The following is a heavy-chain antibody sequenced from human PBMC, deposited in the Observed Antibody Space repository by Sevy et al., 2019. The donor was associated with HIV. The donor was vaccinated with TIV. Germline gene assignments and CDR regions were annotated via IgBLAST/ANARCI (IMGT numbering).Heavy chain of an antibody. Sequence: ASVKVSCKASGYTFTDYFMHWVRQAPGQGLEWMGGINPNSGKTKYEQKFQGRVTVTRDTSIRTAYMELSSLRFDDTAVYYCASPGGYRYGSLLDNWGQGTLVTVSS. D-gene: IGHD5-18*01. V-gene: IGHV1-2*02. J-gene: IGHJ4*02. CDR3: ASPGGYRYGSLLDN. CDR1: GYTFTDYF. CDR2: INPNSGKT.